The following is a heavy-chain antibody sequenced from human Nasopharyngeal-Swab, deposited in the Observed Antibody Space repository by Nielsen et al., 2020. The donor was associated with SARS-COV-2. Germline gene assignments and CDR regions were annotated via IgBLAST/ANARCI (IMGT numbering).Heavy chain of an antibody. Sequence: ASVKVSCKASVYTFAHYGVSWVRQAPGQGLDWMGWISVYNGNTGYAQNFQGRVTMTTDTSTNTGYLELRSLRSDDTAVYYCARGNGWYPDHWGQGTLVTVSS. CDR3: ARGNGWYPDH. CDR1: VYTFAHYG. J-gene: IGHJ4*02. CDR2: ISVYNGNT. D-gene: IGHD6-19*01. V-gene: IGHV1-18*01.